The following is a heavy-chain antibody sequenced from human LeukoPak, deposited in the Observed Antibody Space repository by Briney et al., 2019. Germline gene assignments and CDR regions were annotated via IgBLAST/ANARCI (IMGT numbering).Heavy chain of an antibody. J-gene: IGHJ3*02. CDR2: ISGSGGST. CDR1: AFTFTSYA. CDR3: AKDYYYDSGPPDAFDI. V-gene: IGHV3-23*01. Sequence: GGSLRLSCAASAFTFTSYAMSWVRQAPGKGLEWVSAISGSGGSTYYADSVKGRFTISRDNSKNTLYLQMNSLRAEDTAVYYCAKDYYYDSGPPDAFDIWGQGTMVTVSS. D-gene: IGHD3-22*01.